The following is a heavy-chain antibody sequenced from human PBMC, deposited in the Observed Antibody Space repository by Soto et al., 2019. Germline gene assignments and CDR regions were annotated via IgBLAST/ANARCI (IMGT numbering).Heavy chain of an antibody. D-gene: IGHD4-17*01. CDR1: GGAISSGGYY. Sequence: QVQLQESGPGLVKPSQTLSLTCTVSGGAISSGGYYWIWIRQHPGKGLEWIGYILYSGSTYYNPSFKSRVTISVDTYRNHFSKNLSSVTAADTAVYYWARALRLYWSFDLWGRGTLVTVSS. CDR2: ILYSGST. J-gene: IGHJ2*01. CDR3: ARALRLYWSFDL. V-gene: IGHV4-31*03.